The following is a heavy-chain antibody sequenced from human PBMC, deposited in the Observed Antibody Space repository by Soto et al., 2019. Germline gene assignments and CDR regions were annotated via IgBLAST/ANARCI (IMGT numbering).Heavy chain of an antibody. CDR3: AREGYCSGGSCYPYFDY. Sequence: QVQLQESGPGLVKPSETLSLTCTVSGGSISSYYWSWIRQPPGKGLEWIGYIYYSGSTNYNPSLKSRVTISVDTSKNPFSLKLSSVTAADTAVYYCAREGYCSGGSCYPYFDYWGQGTLVTVSS. CDR1: GGSISSYY. V-gene: IGHV4-59*01. CDR2: IYYSGST. D-gene: IGHD2-15*01. J-gene: IGHJ4*02.